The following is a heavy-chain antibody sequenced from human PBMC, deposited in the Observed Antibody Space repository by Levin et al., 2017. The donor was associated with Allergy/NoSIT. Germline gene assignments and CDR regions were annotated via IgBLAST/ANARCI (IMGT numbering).Heavy chain of an antibody. CDR1: GGSISSSNW. J-gene: IGHJ6*02. V-gene: IGHV4-4*02. Sequence: PSQTLSLTCAVSGGSISSSNWWSWVRQPPGKGLEWIGEIYHSGSTNYNPSLKSRVTISVDKSKNQFSLKLSSVTAADTAVYYCARIAETGDAQKAYYYGMDVWGQGTTVTVSS. D-gene: IGHD7-27*01. CDR3: ARIAETGDAQKAYYYGMDV. CDR2: IYHSGST.